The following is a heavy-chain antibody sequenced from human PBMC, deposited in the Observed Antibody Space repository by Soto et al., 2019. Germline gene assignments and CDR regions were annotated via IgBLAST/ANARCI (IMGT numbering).Heavy chain of an antibody. V-gene: IGHV4-4*02. J-gene: IGHJ4*02. CDR3: ASLPATSDFDY. Sequence: SETLSLTCAVSGGSISSSNCWSWVRQPPGKGLEWIGEIYHSGSTNYNPSLKSRVTISVDKSKNQFSLKLSSVTAADTAVYYCASLPATSDFDYWGQGTLVTVSS. CDR2: IYHSGST. CDR1: GGSISSSNC. D-gene: IGHD2-2*01.